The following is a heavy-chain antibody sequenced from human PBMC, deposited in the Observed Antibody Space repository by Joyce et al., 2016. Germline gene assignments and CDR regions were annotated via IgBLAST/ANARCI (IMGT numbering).Heavy chain of an antibody. Sequence: EVHLVESGGGLVQPGGSLRLSCAGSGIIVSSKEMNWVRQAPGNGLEWISSINSDDSSIHYAYSVRGRFTISRDNARNSLYLEMNYLRVEDTAIYYCTTPSCANWGQGSLVTVSS. J-gene: IGHJ4*02. V-gene: IGHV3-48*03. CDR2: INSDDSSI. D-gene: IGHD2-2*01. CDR1: GIIVSSKE. CDR3: TTPSCAN.